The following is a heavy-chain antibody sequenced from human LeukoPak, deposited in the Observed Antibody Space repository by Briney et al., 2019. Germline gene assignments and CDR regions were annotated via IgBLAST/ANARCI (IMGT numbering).Heavy chain of an antibody. J-gene: IGHJ4*02. CDR2: IYYSGST. CDR1: GDSINSGGYF. Sequence: PSETLSLTCTVSGDSINSGGYFWSWIRQHPGKGLEWIGYIYYSGSTYYSPSLKSRVTISVDTSKNQFSLKLSSVTAADTAVYYCARVGFYSGSSDWGQGTLVTVSS. D-gene: IGHD1-26*01. V-gene: IGHV4-31*03. CDR3: ARVGFYSGSSD.